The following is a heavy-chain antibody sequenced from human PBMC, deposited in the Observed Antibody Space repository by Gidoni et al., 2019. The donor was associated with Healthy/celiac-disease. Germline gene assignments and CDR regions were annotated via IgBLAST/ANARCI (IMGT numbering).Heavy chain of an antibody. J-gene: IGHJ3*02. CDR1: AVTFSSYA. CDR2: IIPIFGTA. Sequence: QVQLVQSGAEVKKPGSSVQFSCKSSAVTFSSYAISWVRQAPGQGLAWMGGIIPIFGTANYAQKFQGRVTITADKSTSTAYMELSSLRSEDTAVYYCARDRLRYGAFDIWGQGTMVTVSS. D-gene: IGHD5-12*01. V-gene: IGHV1-69*06. CDR3: ARDRLRYGAFDI.